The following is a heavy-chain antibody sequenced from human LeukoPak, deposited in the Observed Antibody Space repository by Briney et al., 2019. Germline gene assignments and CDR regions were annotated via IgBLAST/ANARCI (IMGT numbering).Heavy chain of an antibody. CDR3: ARDRTADGSGSYYTFDY. Sequence: RPSETLSLTCAVSGGSISSSNWWSWVRQPPGKGLEWSGEIYHSGSTNYNPSLKSRVTISVDKSKNQFSLKLSSVTAADTAVYYCARDRTADGSGSYYTFDYWGQGTLVTVSS. V-gene: IGHV4-4*02. D-gene: IGHD3-10*01. CDR2: IYHSGST. J-gene: IGHJ4*02. CDR1: GGSISSSNW.